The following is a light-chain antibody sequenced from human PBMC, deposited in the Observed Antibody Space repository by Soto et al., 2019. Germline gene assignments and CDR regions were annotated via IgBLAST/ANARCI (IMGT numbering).Light chain of an antibody. CDR2: DAS. CDR3: QQYDNLPQT. CDR1: QGINNY. Sequence: DIQMTQSPSSLSASVGDRVTITCRASQGINNYLIWYQQKPGKAPKLLIYDASTLQIGVPSRFSGAASGTDFSLTITSLQPEDVATYYCQQYDNLPQTFGQGTKLEIK. J-gene: IGKJ2*01. V-gene: IGKV1-33*01.